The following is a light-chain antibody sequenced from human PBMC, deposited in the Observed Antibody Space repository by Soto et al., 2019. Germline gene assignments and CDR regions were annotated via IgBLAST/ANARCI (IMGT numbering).Light chain of an antibody. CDR2: EVS. J-gene: IGLJ2*01. CDR1: SSDVGNYNY. CDR3: SSYAGTNIHVL. V-gene: IGLV2-8*01. Sequence: QSVLTQPPSASGSPGQSVTISCTGTSSDVGNYNYVSWYQQHPGKAPQLMIYEVSKRPSGVPDRFSGSKSGNTASLTVSGLQAEDEADYYCSSYAGTNIHVLFGGGTKLTVL.